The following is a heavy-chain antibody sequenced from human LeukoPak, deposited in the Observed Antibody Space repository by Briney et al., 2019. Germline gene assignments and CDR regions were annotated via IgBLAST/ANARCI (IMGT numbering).Heavy chain of an antibody. CDR2: SYNSGIT. Sequence: SETLSLTCTVSGGSLTNYYWSWIRQPPGKGLEWIGHSYNSGITNYNPSLKSRVTISVDTSKNQFSLRLSSVTAADTAVYYCVRGGSSSWPYYYYYMDVWGKGTTVTVSS. D-gene: IGHD6-13*01. CDR1: GGSLTNYY. CDR3: VRGGSSSWPYYYYYMDV. V-gene: IGHV4-59*01. J-gene: IGHJ6*03.